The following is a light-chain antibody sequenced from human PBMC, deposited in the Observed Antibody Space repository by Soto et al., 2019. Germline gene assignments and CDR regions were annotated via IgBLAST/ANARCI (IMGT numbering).Light chain of an antibody. Sequence: QSVLTQPASVSGSPGQSITISCTGTSSDVGSYNLVSWYQHHPGKTPELMIYEGSRRPSGVSNRFSASKSGNTASLTISGLQAEDEAEYYCCSYETSSTYVFGSGTKVTVL. CDR2: EGS. CDR1: SSDVGSYNL. V-gene: IGLV2-23*01. J-gene: IGLJ1*01. CDR3: CSYETSSTYV.